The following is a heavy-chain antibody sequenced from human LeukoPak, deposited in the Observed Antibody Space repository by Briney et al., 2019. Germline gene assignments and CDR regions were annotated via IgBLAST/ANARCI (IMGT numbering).Heavy chain of an antibody. CDR3: AKALAASPYYYGMDV. Sequence: GGSLRLSCAASGFTFSSYAMSWVRQAPGKGLEWVPAISGSGGSTYYADSVKGRFTISRDNSKNTLYLQMNSLRAEDTAVYYCAKALAASPYYYGMDVWGQGTTVTVSS. J-gene: IGHJ6*02. CDR2: ISGSGGST. D-gene: IGHD6-25*01. CDR1: GFTFSSYA. V-gene: IGHV3-23*01.